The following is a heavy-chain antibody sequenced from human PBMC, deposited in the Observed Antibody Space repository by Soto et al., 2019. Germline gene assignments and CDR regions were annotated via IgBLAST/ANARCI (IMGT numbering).Heavy chain of an antibody. CDR1: GYTFTSYD. CDR3: ARGLDCSGGSCYYPSYYYYYYMDV. Sequence: ASVKVSCKASGYTFTSYDINWVRQATGQGLEWMGWMNPNSGNTGYAQKFQGRVTMTRNTSISTANMELSSLRSEDTAVYYCARGLDCSGGSCYYPSYYYYYYMDVWGKGTTVTVSS. CDR2: MNPNSGNT. D-gene: IGHD2-15*01. J-gene: IGHJ6*03. V-gene: IGHV1-8*01.